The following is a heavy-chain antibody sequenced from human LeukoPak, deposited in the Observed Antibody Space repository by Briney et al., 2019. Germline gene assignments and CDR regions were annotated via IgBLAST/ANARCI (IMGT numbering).Heavy chain of an antibody. J-gene: IGHJ3*02. CDR2: ISWNSGSI. Sequence: GRSLRLSCAASGFTFDDYAMHWVRQAPGKGLEWVSGISWNSGSIGYADSVKGRFTISRDNAKDSLYLQMNSLRAEGTALYYCAKGGWYDILTGYYKHDAFDIWGQGTMVTVSS. V-gene: IGHV3-9*01. CDR1: GFTFDDYA. D-gene: IGHD3-9*01. CDR3: AKGGWYDILTGYYKHDAFDI.